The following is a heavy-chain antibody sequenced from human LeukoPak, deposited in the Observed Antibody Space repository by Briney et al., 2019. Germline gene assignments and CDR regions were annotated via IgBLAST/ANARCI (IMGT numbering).Heavy chain of an antibody. V-gene: IGHV3-7*03. CDR2: IKQDESEK. D-gene: IGHD3-16*01. CDR1: GFTFSSYW. J-gene: IGHJ4*02. Sequence: GGSLRLSCAASGFTFSSYWMSWVRQAPGKGLEWVANIKQDESEKYYVDSVKGRFTISRDNAKNSLYLQMNSLRVVDTGIYYCALSSTARGGDDYWGQGTLVTVSS. CDR3: ALSSTARGGDDY.